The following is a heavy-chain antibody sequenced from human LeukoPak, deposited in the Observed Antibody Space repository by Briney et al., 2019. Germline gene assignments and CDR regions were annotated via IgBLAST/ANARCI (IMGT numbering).Heavy chain of an antibody. J-gene: IGHJ4*02. CDR3: ARLGAAGTFDY. CDR1: GGSISSSSYY. CDR2: TYYSGST. Sequence: SETLSLTCTVSGGSISSSSYYWGWIRQPPGKGLEWIGSTYYSGSTYYNPSLKSRVTISVDTSKNQFSLKLSSVTAADTAVYYCARLGAAGTFDYWGQGTLVTVSS. D-gene: IGHD6-13*01. V-gene: IGHV4-39*01.